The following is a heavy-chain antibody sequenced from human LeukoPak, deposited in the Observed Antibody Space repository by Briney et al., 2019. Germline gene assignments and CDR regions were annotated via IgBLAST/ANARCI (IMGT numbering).Heavy chain of an antibody. CDR2: IYSGGST. D-gene: IGHD4-11*01. CDR3: VRDTSEADYINYGWEAVLDI. CDR1: GFTVSSNY. V-gene: IGHV3-53*01. Sequence: PGGSLRLSCAASGFTVSSNYMSWVRQAPGKGLEWVSVIYSGGSTYYADSVKGRFTISRDNSKNTLYLQMNSLRAEDTAVYYCVRDTSEADYINYGWEAVLDIWGQGTMVTVSS. J-gene: IGHJ3*02.